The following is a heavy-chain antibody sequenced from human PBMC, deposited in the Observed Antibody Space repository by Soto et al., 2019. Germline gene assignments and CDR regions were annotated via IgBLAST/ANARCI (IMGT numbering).Heavy chain of an antibody. CDR3: AKIKGAAGTWYYFDY. Sequence: GGSLRLSCAASGFTFSSYALSWVRQAPGKGLAWVCAVSGSGGSTYYADTVKGRFTIARDNAKNTLYLQRNSVRAEDTAVYCCAKIKGAAGTWYYFDYWGQGTLVTVSS. CDR2: VSGSGGST. J-gene: IGHJ4*02. V-gene: IGHV3-23*01. CDR1: GFTFSSYA. D-gene: IGHD6-13*01.